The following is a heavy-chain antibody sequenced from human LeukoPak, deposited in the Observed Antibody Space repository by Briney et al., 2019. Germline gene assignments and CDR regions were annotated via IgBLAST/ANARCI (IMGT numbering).Heavy chain of an antibody. D-gene: IGHD6-19*01. J-gene: IGHJ5*02. CDR1: GGSFSGYY. CDR2: INHSGST. V-gene: IGHV4-34*01. CDR3: ARGPKGGSGWFRSQNWFDP. Sequence: SETLSLTCAVYGGSFSGYYWSWIRQPPGKGLEWIWEINHSGSTNYNPTLKSRVTISVDTSKNQFSLKLSSVTAADTAVYYCARGPKGGSGWFRSQNWFDPWGQGTLVTVSS.